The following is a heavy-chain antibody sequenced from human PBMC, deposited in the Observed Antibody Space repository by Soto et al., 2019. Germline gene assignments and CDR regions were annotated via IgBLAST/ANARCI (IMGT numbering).Heavy chain of an antibody. CDR1: GFTFDDYA. D-gene: IGHD3-10*01. J-gene: IGHJ4*02. CDR2: ISWNSGSI. Sequence: GGSLRLSCAASGFTFDDYAMHWVRQAPGKGLEWVSGISWNSGSIGYADSVKDRFTISRDNAKNSLYLQMNSLRAEDTALYYCAKGPRGGGFDYWGQGTMVTVSS. V-gene: IGHV3-9*01. CDR3: AKGPRGGGFDY.